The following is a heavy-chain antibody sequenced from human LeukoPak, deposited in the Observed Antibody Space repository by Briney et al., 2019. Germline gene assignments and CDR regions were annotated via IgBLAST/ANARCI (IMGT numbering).Heavy chain of an antibody. D-gene: IGHD4-17*01. CDR3: ARYTSGTTGVDC. CDR1: GYTFTSYD. V-gene: IGHV1-8*01. Sequence: GASVKVSCKASGYTFTSYDINWVRQATGQGLEWMGWMNPNSGNTGSAQKFQGRVTMTGNTSISTAYMELSSLRFEDTAVYYCARYTSGTTGVDCWGQGTLVTVSS. J-gene: IGHJ4*02. CDR2: MNPNSGNT.